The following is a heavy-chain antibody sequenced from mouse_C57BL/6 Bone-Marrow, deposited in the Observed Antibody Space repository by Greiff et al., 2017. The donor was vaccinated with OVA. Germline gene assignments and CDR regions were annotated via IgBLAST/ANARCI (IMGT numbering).Heavy chain of an antibody. CDR1: GYTFTDYY. D-gene: IGHD1-3*01. CDR2: INPYNGGT. V-gene: IGHV1-19*01. Sequence: EVQLQQSGPVLVKPGASVKMSCKASGYTFTDYYMNWVKQSHGKSLEWIGVINPYNGGTSYNQKFKGKATLTVDKSSSTAYMELNSLTSEDSAVYYCARGGDEWYYYAIDYWGQGTSVTVSS. J-gene: IGHJ4*01. CDR3: ARGGDEWYYYAIDY.